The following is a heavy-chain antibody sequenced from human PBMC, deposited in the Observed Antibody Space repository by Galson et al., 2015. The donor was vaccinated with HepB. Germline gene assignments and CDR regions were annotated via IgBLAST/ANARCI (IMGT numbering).Heavy chain of an antibody. D-gene: IGHD1-26*01. CDR3: ARDRRELPEYFQH. CDR1: GFAFSSYA. Sequence: SLRLSCAASGFAFSSYAMHWVRQAPGKGLEWVAVISYDGSNKYYADSVKGRFTISRDNSKNTLYLQMNSLRAEDTAVYYCARDRRELPEYFQHWGQGTLVTVSS. CDR2: ISYDGSNK. V-gene: IGHV3-30*04. J-gene: IGHJ1*01.